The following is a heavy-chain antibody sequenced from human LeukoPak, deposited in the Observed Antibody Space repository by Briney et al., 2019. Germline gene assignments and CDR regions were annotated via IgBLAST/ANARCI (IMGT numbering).Heavy chain of an antibody. D-gene: IGHD6-6*01. CDR1: GFTFRDYT. CDR3: TRASRRKYSSSPHLDY. V-gene: IGHV3-30*03. CDR2: ISYDGSNK. Sequence: GGSLRLSCAASGFTFRDYTMNWVRQAPGKGLEWVAVISYDGSNKYYADSVKGRFTISRDNSKNTLYLQMNSLRAEDTAVYYCTRASRRKYSSSPHLDYWGQGTLVTVSS. J-gene: IGHJ4*02.